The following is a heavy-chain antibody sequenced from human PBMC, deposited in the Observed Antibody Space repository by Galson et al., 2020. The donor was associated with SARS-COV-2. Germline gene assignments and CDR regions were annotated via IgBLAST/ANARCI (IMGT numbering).Heavy chain of an antibody. CDR3: AKDEEGYCTGGVCRGGF. V-gene: IGHV3-30*02. CDR2: IGNDETTK. J-gene: IGHJ4*02. Sequence: GESLKISCAASESSFTYYGMHWVRQAPGRGLEWVAFIGNDETTKFYADSVKGRFTVSRDNSKSTLYLQMNSLRTEDTAVYYCAKDEEGYCTGGVCRGGFWGQGTLV. D-gene: IGHD2-8*02. CDR1: ESSFTYYG.